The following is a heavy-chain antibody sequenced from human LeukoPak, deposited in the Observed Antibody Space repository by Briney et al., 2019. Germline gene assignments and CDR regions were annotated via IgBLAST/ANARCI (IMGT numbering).Heavy chain of an antibody. V-gene: IGHV3-30*02. J-gene: IGHJ4*02. CDR3: AKDSVALYDFWSGYYGDY. D-gene: IGHD3-3*01. CDR1: GFTFSSYS. CDR2: IRYDGSNK. Sequence: GGSLRLSCAASGFTFSSYSMNWVRQAPGKGLEWVAFIRYDGSNKYYADSVKGRFTISRDNSKNTLYLQMNSLRAEDTAVYYCAKDSVALYDFWSGYYGDYWGQGTLVTVSS.